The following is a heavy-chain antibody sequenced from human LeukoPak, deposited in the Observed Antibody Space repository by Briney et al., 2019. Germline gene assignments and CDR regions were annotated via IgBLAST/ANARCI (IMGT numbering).Heavy chain of an antibody. CDR1: GGSISSYY. D-gene: IGHD1-26*01. Sequence: SETLSLTCTVSGGSISSYYWSWIRQPAGKGLEWIGRIYTSGSTNYNPSLKSRVTMSVDTSKNQFSLKLSSVTAADTAVYYCARDLAARSYLYFDYWGQGTLVTVSS. CDR2: IYTSGST. V-gene: IGHV4-4*07. J-gene: IGHJ4*02. CDR3: ARDLAARSYLYFDY.